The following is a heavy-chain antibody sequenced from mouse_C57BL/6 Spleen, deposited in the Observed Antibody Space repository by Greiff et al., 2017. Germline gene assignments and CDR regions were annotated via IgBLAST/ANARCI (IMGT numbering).Heavy chain of an antibody. CDR2: IDPSDSYT. V-gene: IGHV1-69*01. CDR1: GYTFTSYW. Sequence: QVQLQQPGAELVMPGASVKLSCKASGYTFTSYWMHWVKQRPGQGLEWIGEIDPSDSYTNYNQKFKGKSTLTVDKSSSTAYMQLSSLTSEDSAVXDCARGLITTVVALDYWGQGTTLTVSA. D-gene: IGHD1-1*01. J-gene: IGHJ2*01. CDR3: ARGLITTVVALDY.